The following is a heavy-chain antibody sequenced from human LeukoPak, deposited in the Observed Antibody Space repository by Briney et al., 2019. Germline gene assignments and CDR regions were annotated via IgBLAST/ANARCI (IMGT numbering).Heavy chain of an antibody. V-gene: IGHV1-24*01. Sequence: ASVKVSCKASGGTFSSYAISWVRQAPGKGLEWMGGFDPEDGETIYAQKFQGRVTMTEDTSTDTAYMELSSLRSEDTAVYYCATTSRPDYDSSGYYAFDIWGQGTMVTVSS. J-gene: IGHJ3*02. CDR2: FDPEDGET. CDR3: ATTSRPDYDSSGYYAFDI. CDR1: GGTFSSYA. D-gene: IGHD3-22*01.